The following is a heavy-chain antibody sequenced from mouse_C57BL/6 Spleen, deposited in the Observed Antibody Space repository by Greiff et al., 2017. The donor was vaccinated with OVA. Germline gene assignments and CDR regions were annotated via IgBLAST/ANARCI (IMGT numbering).Heavy chain of an antibody. CDR1: GYTFTSYW. Sequence: VQRVESGAELAKPGASVKLSCKASGYTFTSYWMHWVKQRPGQGLEWIGYINPSSGYTKYNQKFKDKATLTADKSSSTAYMQLSSLTYEDSAVYYCARSGYDYVMDDWGQGTSVTVSS. J-gene: IGHJ4*01. CDR2: INPSSGYT. CDR3: ARSGYDYVMDD. V-gene: IGHV1-7*01. D-gene: IGHD2-4*01.